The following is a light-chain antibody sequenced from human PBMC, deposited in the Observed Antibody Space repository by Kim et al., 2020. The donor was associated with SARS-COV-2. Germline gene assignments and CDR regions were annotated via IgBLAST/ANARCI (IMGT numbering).Light chain of an antibody. CDR3: CSYAGSYTLAV. Sequence: SVTISCTGTSSDVGGYNDVSWYQQHPGKAPKLMIYDVSKRPSGVPDRFSGSKSGNTASLTISGLQAEDEADYYCCSYAGSYTLAVFGGGTQLTVL. J-gene: IGLJ2*01. CDR1: SSDVGGYND. CDR2: DVS. V-gene: IGLV2-11*01.